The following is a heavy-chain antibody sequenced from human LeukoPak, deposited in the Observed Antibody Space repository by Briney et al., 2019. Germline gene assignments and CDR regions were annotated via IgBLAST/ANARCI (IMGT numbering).Heavy chain of an antibody. CDR1: GFTFSSYW. CDR2: INSDGSST. Sequence: PGGSLRLSCAAPGFTFSSYWMHWVRQAPGKGLVWVSRINSDGSSTSYADSVKGRFTISRDNAKNSLYLQMNSLRAEDTAVYYCAREPRSRWLDYWGQGTLVTVSS. V-gene: IGHV3-74*01. J-gene: IGHJ4*02. D-gene: IGHD5-24*01. CDR3: AREPRSRWLDY.